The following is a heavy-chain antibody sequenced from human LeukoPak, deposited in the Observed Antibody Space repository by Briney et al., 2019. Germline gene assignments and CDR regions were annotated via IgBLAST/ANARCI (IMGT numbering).Heavy chain of an antibody. CDR2: INPIGGST. J-gene: IGHJ6*02. D-gene: IGHD3-22*01. CDR3: VREGYYDSSGDHYYGMDV. CDR1: GYTFNIFY. Sequence: ASVKVSCKPSGYTFNIFYMHWVRQAPGQGFEWMGIINPIGGSTSYAQKLQGRVTMTRDTSTSTVYMELSSLRSEDTAIYYCVREGYYDSSGDHYYGMDVWGQGTTVTVSS. V-gene: IGHV1-46*02.